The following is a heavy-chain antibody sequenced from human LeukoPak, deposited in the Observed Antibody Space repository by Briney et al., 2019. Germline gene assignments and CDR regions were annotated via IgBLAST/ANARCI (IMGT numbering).Heavy chain of an antibody. CDR1: GFTFSSYV. J-gene: IGHJ6*02. V-gene: IGHV3-23*01. CDR3: AKGYSYFYYGMDV. Sequence: HPGGSLRLSCAASGFTFSSYVMSWVRQAPGRGLEWVSVISDRGGTTYYADSVKGRFTISRDNSKNTLYLQMNSLRAEDTAVYYCAKGYSYFYYGMDVWGQGTTVTVSS. D-gene: IGHD5-18*01. CDR2: ISDRGGTT.